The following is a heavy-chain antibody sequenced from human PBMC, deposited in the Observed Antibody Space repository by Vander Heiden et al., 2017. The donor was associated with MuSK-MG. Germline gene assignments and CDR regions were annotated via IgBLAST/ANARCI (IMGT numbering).Heavy chain of an antibody. V-gene: IGHV3-73*02. Sequence: EVQLVESGGGLVQPGGSLKLSCAASGFTFSGSAMHWVRQASGKGLEWIGRIRTKANSYAKAYAASVKGRFNISRDDSKNTAYLQMNSLKTEDTAVYYCARQVVVIALMDVWGKGTTVTVSS. CDR3: ARQVVVIALMDV. D-gene: IGHD2-21*01. CDR1: GFTFSGSA. J-gene: IGHJ6*03. CDR2: IRTKANSYAK.